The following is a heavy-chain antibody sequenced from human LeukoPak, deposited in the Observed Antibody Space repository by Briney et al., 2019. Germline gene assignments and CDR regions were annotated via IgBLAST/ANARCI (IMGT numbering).Heavy chain of an antibody. CDR2: MNPNSGNT. J-gene: IGHJ6*02. CDR1: GYTFTSYD. CDR3: ARCIAAAGIYYYYGMDV. Sequence: ASVKVSCKASGYTFTSYDINWVRQATGQGLEWMGWMNPNSGNTGYAQKFQGRVTMTRKTSISTAYMELSSLRSEDTAVYYCARCIAAAGIYYYYGMDVWGQGTTVTVSS. D-gene: IGHD6-13*01. V-gene: IGHV1-8*01.